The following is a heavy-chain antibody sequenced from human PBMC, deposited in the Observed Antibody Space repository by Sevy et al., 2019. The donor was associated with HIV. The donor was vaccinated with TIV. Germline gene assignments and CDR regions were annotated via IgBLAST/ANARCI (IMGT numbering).Heavy chain of an antibody. CDR3: AGQSLGWYNWFDP. J-gene: IGHJ5*02. CDR2: VTPNSGAT. CDR1: GYNFY. Sequence: ASVKVSCKASGYNFYIHWVRQAPGQGLEWMGRVTPNSGATTYAQRFQGRVVMTMDTSISTAYMELSGLKSDDTAIYYCAGQSLGWYNWFDPWGQGTLVTVSS. D-gene: IGHD6-19*01. V-gene: IGHV1-2*06.